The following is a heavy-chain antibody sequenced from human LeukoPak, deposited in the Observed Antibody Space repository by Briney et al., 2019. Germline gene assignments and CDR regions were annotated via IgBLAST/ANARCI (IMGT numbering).Heavy chain of an antibody. J-gene: IGHJ5*02. Sequence: ASVKVSCKASGYTFTGYCMHWVRQAPGQGLEWIGWINPNSGGTNYAQKFQGRVTMTRDTSISTAYMELSRLRSDDTAVYYCARVVSSSWEWRLDPWGQGTLVTVSS. CDR2: INPNSGGT. V-gene: IGHV1-2*02. D-gene: IGHD6-13*01. CDR1: GYTFTGYC. CDR3: ARVVSSSWEWRLDP.